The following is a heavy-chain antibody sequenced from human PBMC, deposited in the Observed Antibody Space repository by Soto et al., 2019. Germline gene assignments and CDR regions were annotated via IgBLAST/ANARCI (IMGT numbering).Heavy chain of an antibody. D-gene: IGHD5-12*01. CDR3: GRDGYNGFDY. CDR1: GGSISGADNY. Sequence: PSETLSLTCTVSGGSISGADNYWSWIRQPPGKGLEWIGYIYYSGSTYYNPSLKSRVTMSVDTSKKQLSLKLSSVTAADTAVYYCGRDGYNGFDYWGQGTLVTVS. CDR2: IYYSGST. J-gene: IGHJ4*02. V-gene: IGHV4-30-4*01.